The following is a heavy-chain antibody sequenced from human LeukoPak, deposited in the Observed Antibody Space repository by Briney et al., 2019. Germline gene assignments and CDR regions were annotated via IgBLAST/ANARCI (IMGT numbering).Heavy chain of an antibody. J-gene: IGHJ4*02. CDR2: ISYDGSNK. V-gene: IGHV3-30-3*01. CDR3: ARDFDGSGYGY. D-gene: IGHD2-15*01. Sequence: GRSLRLSCAASGFTFSSYAMHWVRQAPGKGPEWVAVISYDGSNKYYADSVKGRFTISRDNSKNTLYLQMNSLRAEDTAVYYCARDFDGSGYGYWGQGTLVTVSS. CDR1: GFTFSSYA.